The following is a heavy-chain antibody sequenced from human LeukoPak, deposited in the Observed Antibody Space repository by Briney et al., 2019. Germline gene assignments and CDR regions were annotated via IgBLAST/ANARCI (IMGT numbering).Heavy chain of an antibody. CDR3: VRGDYGDYTLFDY. CDR1: GFTFSTYT. J-gene: IGHJ4*02. V-gene: IGHV3-21*04. CDR2: ISSTSGYI. D-gene: IGHD4-17*01. Sequence: GGSLRLSCAASGFTFSTYTMNWVRQAPGKGLEWVSSISSTSGYIYYADSLRGRFTISRDNSKNTLYLQMNSLRAEDTAVYYCVRGDYGDYTLFDYWGQGTLVTVSS.